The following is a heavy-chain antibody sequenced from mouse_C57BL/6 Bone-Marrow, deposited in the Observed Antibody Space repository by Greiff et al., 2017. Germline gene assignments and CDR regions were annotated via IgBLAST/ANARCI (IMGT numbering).Heavy chain of an antibody. D-gene: IGHD2-4*01. Sequence: ESGPGLVKPSQSLSLTCSVTGYSITSGYYWNWIRQFPGNKLEWMGYISYDGSNNYNPSLKNRISITRDTSKNQFFLKLNSVTTEDTATYYCARDYYDYDWFAYWGQGTRVTVSA. CDR3: ARDYYDYDWFAY. CDR2: ISYDGSN. J-gene: IGHJ3*01. CDR1: GYSITSGYY. V-gene: IGHV3-6*01.